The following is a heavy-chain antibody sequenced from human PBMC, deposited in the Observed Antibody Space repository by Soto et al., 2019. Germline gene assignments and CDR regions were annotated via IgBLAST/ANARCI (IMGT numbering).Heavy chain of an antibody. CDR3: ARDHPYDDYGDYCDY. V-gene: IGHV4-59*01. D-gene: IGHD4-17*01. CDR1: GGSISSYY. Sequence: TSETLSPTCTFSGGSISSYYWSWIRQPPGKGLEWIGYIYYSGSTNYNPSLKSRVTISVDTSKNQFSLKPSSVTAADTAVYYCARDHPYDDYGDYCDYWGQGTLVTVSS. J-gene: IGHJ4*02. CDR2: IYYSGST.